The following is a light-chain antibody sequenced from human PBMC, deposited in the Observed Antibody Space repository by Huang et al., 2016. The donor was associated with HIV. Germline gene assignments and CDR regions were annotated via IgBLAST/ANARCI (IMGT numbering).Light chain of an antibody. Sequence: ETVMTQSPATLSVSPGERATLSCRASQSVSSNLACYQQKPGLPPRLLIYDASTSATGGPVRCTGSGSGIDFTLTINSLQSEDFAVYYCQQHHFWPYTFGQGTRLEIK. J-gene: IGKJ2*01. CDR1: QSVSSN. CDR2: DAS. CDR3: QQHHFWPYT. V-gene: IGKV3-15*01.